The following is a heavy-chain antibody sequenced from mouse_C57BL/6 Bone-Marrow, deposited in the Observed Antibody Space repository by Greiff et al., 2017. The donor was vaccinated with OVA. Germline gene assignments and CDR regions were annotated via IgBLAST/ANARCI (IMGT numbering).Heavy chain of an antibody. Sequence: DVQLVESGGDLVKPGGSLKLSCAASGFTFSSYGMSWVRQTPDKRLEWVATISSGGSYTYYPDNVKGRFTISRDNAKNNLYLQMSHLKSEDTAMYYCARVWSSGYVDYWGQGTTLTVSS. CDR1: GFTFSSYG. J-gene: IGHJ2*01. V-gene: IGHV5-4*01. D-gene: IGHD3-2*02. CDR2: ISSGGSYT. CDR3: ARVWSSGYVDY.